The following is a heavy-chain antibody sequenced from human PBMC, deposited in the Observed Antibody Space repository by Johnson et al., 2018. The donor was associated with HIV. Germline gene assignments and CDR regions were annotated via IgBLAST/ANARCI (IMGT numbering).Heavy chain of an antibody. CDR2: ISYDGSNK. Sequence: QVQLVESGGGVVQPGRSLRLSCAASGFTFSSYAMHWVRQAPGKGLEWVAVISYDGSNKYYADPVKGRFTISSENSKNTLYLQMNSLRAEDTAVYYCAKAGSASYDDAFDIWGQGTMVTVSS. CDR1: GFTFSSYA. J-gene: IGHJ3*02. V-gene: IGHV3-30-3*01. CDR3: AKAGSASYDDAFDI. D-gene: IGHD1-26*01.